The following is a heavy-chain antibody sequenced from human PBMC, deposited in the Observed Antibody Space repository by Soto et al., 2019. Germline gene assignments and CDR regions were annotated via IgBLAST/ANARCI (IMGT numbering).Heavy chain of an antibody. CDR2: ITWNSGNI. J-gene: IGHJ2*01. CDR1: GFTFDDYA. D-gene: IGHD2-21*02. V-gene: IGHV3-9*01. CDR3: AKGRPDCGGDCFSWYFDL. Sequence: EVQLVESGGGLVQPSRSLRLSCAASGFTFDDYAMHWVRQAPGKGLEWVSGITWNSGNIGYADSVKGRFTISRDNAKNPLYLQMNSLRAEDTALYYCAKGRPDCGGDCFSWYFDLWGRGTLVTVSS.